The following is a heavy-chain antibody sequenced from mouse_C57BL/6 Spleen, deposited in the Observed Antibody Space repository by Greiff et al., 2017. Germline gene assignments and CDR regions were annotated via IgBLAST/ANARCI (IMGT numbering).Heavy chain of an antibody. CDR3: ARFGGSGYYFDY. CDR1: GYTFTSSW. CDR2: IDPSDSYT. J-gene: IGHJ2*01. V-gene: IGHV1-69*01. Sequence: QVQLQQPGAELVMPGASVKLSCKASGYTFTSSWMHWVKPRPGQGLEWIGEIDPSDSYTNYNQKFKGKSTLTVDKSSSTTYMQLSSLTSEDSAVYYCARFGGSGYYFDYWGQGTTLTVSS. D-gene: IGHD1-1*01.